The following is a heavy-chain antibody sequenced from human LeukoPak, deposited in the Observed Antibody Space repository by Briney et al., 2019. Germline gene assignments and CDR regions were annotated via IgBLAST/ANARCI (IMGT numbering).Heavy chain of an antibody. CDR3: ASVATRGAYFDY. V-gene: IGHV3-48*03. D-gene: IGHD5-12*01. CDR2: ISSSGSTI. J-gene: IGHJ4*02. Sequence: HPGGSLRLSCAASGFTFSSYEMNWVRQAPGKGLEWVSYISSSGSTIYYADSVKGRFTISRDNAKNSLYLQMNSLRAEDTAVYYCASVATRGAYFDYWGQGTLVTVSS. CDR1: GFTFSSYE.